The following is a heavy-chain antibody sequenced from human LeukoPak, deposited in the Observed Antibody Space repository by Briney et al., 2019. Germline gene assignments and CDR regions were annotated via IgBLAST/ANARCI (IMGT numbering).Heavy chain of an antibody. Sequence: ASVKVSCKASGYTFTGYYMHWVRQAPGQGLEWMGWINPNSGGTNYAQKFQGRVTMTRDTSISTAYMELSRLRSDDTAVYYCARPFYDYVWGSYQTWFDPWGQGTLVTVSS. J-gene: IGHJ5*02. V-gene: IGHV1-2*02. CDR3: ARPFYDYVWGSYQTWFDP. D-gene: IGHD3-16*01. CDR2: INPNSGGT. CDR1: GYTFTGYY.